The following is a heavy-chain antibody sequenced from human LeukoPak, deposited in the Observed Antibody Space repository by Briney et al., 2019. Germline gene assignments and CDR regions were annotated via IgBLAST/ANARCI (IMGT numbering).Heavy chain of an antibody. V-gene: IGHV3-30*18. CDR2: ISYDGSNK. J-gene: IGHJ4*02. D-gene: IGHD3-10*01. CDR1: GFTFSSYG. Sequence: AGRSLRLSCAASGFTFSSYGMHWVRQAPGKGLEWVAVISYDGSNKYYADSVKGRFTISRDNSKNTLYQQMNSLRAEDTAVYYCAKDRQYLLWFGELPGPDYWGQGTLVTVSS. CDR3: AKDRQYLLWFGELPGPDY.